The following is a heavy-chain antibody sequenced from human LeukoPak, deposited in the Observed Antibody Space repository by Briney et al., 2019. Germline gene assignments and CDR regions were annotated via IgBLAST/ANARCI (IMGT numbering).Heavy chain of an antibody. CDR2: IKQDGSEK. J-gene: IGHJ4*02. CDR1: GFTFSSYW. Sequence: GGSLRLSCAASGFTFSSYWMSWVRQAPGKGLEWVANIKQDGSEKYYVDSVKGRFTISRDNAKNSLYLQMNSLRAEGTAVYYCARGIEPSGRYGFDYWGQGTLVTVSS. V-gene: IGHV3-7*03. CDR3: ARGIEPSGRYGFDY. D-gene: IGHD6-19*01.